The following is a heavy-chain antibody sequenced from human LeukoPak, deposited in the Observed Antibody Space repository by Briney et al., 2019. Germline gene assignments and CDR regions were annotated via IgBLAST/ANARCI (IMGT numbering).Heavy chain of an antibody. CDR3: ARARYCSGGSCYYAFDI. Sequence: PGGSLRLSCAASGFTFSSYSMNWVRQAPGKGLEWVSSISSSSSYIYYADSVKGRFTISRDNAKNSLYLQMNSLRAEDTAVYYCARARYCSGGSCYYAFDIWGQGTMVTVSS. CDR2: ISSSSSYI. CDR1: GFTFSSYS. J-gene: IGHJ3*02. V-gene: IGHV3-21*01. D-gene: IGHD2-15*01.